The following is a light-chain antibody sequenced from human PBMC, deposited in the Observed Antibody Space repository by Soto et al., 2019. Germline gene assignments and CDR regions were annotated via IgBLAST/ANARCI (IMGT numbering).Light chain of an antibody. CDR2: KVS. Sequence: DVVMTQSPLSLPVTLGQPASISCRSSQSLVHSDGNTYLNWFQQRPGQSPRRLIYKVSNRDSGVPDRFSGSGSGPDFTLKISRVEAEDVGVCYCMQGTHRRQTCGQGTKLEIK. CDR1: QSLVHSDGNTY. CDR3: MQGTHRRQT. J-gene: IGKJ2*01. V-gene: IGKV2-30*02.